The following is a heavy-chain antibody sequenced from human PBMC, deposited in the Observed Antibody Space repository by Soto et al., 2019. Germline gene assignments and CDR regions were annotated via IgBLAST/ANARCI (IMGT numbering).Heavy chain of an antibody. CDR1: GGSVSSGSYY. J-gene: IGHJ4*02. CDR2: IYYSGST. D-gene: IGHD2-15*01. CDR3: ARDTSYCSGGSCSPAYYFDY. Sequence: QVQLQESGPGLVKPSETLSLTCTVSGGSVSSGSYYWSWIRQPPGKGLEWIGYIYYSGSTNYKPSLKSRVTISVDTSKNQLSLKMSSVTAADTVVYYCARDTSYCSGGSCSPAYYFDYWGQGTLVTVSS. V-gene: IGHV4-61*01.